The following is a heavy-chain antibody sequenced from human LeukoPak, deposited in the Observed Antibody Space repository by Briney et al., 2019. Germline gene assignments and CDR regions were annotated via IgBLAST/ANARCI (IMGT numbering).Heavy chain of an antibody. D-gene: IGHD2-2*01. V-gene: IGHV3-23*01. J-gene: IGHJ4*02. CDR2: ISGNGGRT. CDR1: GFTFSTYT. CDR3: AKALVVPAAGIYFDY. Sequence: GGSLRLSCAASGFTFSTYTMAWVRQAPGGGLEWVSGISGNGGRTYYADSVKGRFAISRDDSKSTLYLQMNSLRGEDTAVYYCAKALVVPAAGIYFDYWGQGTLVTVSS.